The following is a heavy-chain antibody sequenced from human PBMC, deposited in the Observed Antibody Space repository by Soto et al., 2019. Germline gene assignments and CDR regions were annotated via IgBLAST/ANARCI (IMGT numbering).Heavy chain of an antibody. CDR1: GFTFSSYW. D-gene: IGHD3-22*01. CDR2: INSDGSST. CDR3: ATSYRNYYDSSGYYSSQ. J-gene: IGHJ4*02. V-gene: IGHV3-74*01. Sequence: GSLRLSCAASGFTFSSYWMHWVRQAPGKGLVWVSRINSDGSSTSYADSVKGRFTISRDNAKNTLYLQMNSLRAEDTAVYYCATSYRNYYDSSGYYSSQWGQGTLVTVSS.